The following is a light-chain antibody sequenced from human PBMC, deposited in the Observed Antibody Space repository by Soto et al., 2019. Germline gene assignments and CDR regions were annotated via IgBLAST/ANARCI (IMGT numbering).Light chain of an antibody. V-gene: IGKV3-15*01. Sequence: EIVMTQSPATRSVSPWERATLSCRASESVSSNLACYQQIPGQAPRLLIYGASTRATGIPARFSGSGSGTEFTLTISSLEAEDFAVYYCQQRSNWPPITFGQGTRLEIK. J-gene: IGKJ5*01. CDR1: ESVSSN. CDR3: QQRSNWPPIT. CDR2: GAS.